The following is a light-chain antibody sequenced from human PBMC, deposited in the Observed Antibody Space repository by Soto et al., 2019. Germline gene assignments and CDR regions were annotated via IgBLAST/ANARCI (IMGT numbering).Light chain of an antibody. CDR3: QHSYSTPRT. V-gene: IGKV1-39*01. CDR1: QSISSY. Sequence: DIQMTQSPSSLSASVGDRVTITCRASQSISSYLNWYQQKPGKAPKLLIYAASSLQSGGPSRFSGSGSGTYFNITISSLLPEDCATYYCQHSYSTPRTFGQGTKVESK. J-gene: IGKJ1*01. CDR2: AAS.